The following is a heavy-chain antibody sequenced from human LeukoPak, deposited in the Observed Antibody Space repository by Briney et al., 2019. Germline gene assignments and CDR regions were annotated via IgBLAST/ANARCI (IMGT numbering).Heavy chain of an antibody. CDR3: AKDKGADSSGWYLLDY. CDR1: GFTFSSYG. D-gene: IGHD6-19*01. J-gene: IGHJ4*02. Sequence: GGSLRLSCAASGFTFSSYGMHWVRQAPGKGLEWVSGISWNSGSIGYADSVKGRFTISRDNAKNSLYLQMNSLRAEDTALYYCAKDKGADSSGWYLLDYWGQGTLVTVSS. CDR2: ISWNSGSI. V-gene: IGHV3-9*01.